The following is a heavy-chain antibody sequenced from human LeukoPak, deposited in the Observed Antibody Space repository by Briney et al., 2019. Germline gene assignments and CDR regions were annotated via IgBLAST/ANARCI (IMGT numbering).Heavy chain of an antibody. CDR3: ARDLDGYLRNDC. D-gene: IGHD5-24*01. CDR2: VYYSGST. V-gene: IGHV4-31*03. Sequence: SETLSLTCTVSGGAINSGGYYWSWIRRHPGKGLEWIGYVYYSGSTYYNPSLRSRVSMSVDTSNNQFSLELRSVTAADTAVYYCARDLDGYLRNDCWGQGAQVTVSS. J-gene: IGHJ4*02. CDR1: GGAINSGGYY.